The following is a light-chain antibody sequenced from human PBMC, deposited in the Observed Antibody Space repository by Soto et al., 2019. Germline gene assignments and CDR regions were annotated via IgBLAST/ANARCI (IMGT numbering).Light chain of an antibody. CDR1: QSVSSKY. Sequence: DIVLTQSPGTLSLSPGERATLSCRASQSVSSKYLAWYQQKPGQAPRVLIYGASIRATGIPERFSGGGSGTDFTLTITRLEPEDFALYYCQQYGRSLFTFGPGTKGDIK. CDR3: QQYGRSLFT. CDR2: GAS. J-gene: IGKJ3*01. V-gene: IGKV3-20*01.